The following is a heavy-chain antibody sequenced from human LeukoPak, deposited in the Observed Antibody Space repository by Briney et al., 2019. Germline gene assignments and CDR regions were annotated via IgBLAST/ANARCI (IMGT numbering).Heavy chain of an antibody. CDR2: ISGSGGST. CDR1: GVTFSSYA. CDR3: AKPLTPRIVGAMVDY. J-gene: IGHJ4*02. D-gene: IGHD1-26*01. V-gene: IGHV3-23*01. Sequence: GGSLRLSCAASGVTFSSYAMSLVRQAPGKGLEWVSAISGSGGSTYYADSVKGRFTISRDNSKNTLYLQMNSLRAEDTAVYYCAKPLTPRIVGAMVDYWGQGTLVTVSS.